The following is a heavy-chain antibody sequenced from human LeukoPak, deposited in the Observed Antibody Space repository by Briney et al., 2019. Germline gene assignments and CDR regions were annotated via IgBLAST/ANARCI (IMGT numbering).Heavy chain of an antibody. CDR2: IFASGST. CDR1: GASISSGSYY. D-gene: IGHD6-19*01. Sequence: PSETLSLTCTVSGASISSGSYYWNWIRQPAGKGLEWIGRIFASGSTNYNPSLKSRVTISLDTSKNQLSLKLSSVTAADTAVYYCARYSSGWYNWFDPWGQGTLVTVSS. V-gene: IGHV4-61*02. J-gene: IGHJ5*02. CDR3: ARYSSGWYNWFDP.